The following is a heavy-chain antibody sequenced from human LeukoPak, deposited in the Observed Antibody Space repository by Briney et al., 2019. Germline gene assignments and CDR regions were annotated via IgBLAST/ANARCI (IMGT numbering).Heavy chain of an antibody. Sequence: GGSLRLSCAASGFIFSSYWMGWVRQAPGKGLEWVANIKIDGSEKYYVDSVKGRFTISRDDPKNSLYLQMNSLRAEDTAVYYCVRVWVYYNDRSGYFDYWGQGTLVTVSS. CDR1: GFIFSSYW. CDR2: IKIDGSEK. J-gene: IGHJ4*02. CDR3: VRVWVYYNDRSGYFDY. V-gene: IGHV3-7*01. D-gene: IGHD3-22*01.